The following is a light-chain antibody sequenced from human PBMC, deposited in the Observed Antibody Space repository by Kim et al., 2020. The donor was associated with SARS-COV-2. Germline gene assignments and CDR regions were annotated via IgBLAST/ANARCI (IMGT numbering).Light chain of an antibody. Sequence: QSALTQPASVSGSPGQSITISCTGTSSDVGSYNLVSWYQQHPGRAPKLMIYEGSKRPSGVSNRFSGSKSGNTASLTISGLQAEDDADYYCCSYTASSSWVFGGGTQLTVL. V-gene: IGLV2-23*01. CDR2: EGS. CDR1: SSDVGSYNL. CDR3: CSYTASSSWV. J-gene: IGLJ3*02.